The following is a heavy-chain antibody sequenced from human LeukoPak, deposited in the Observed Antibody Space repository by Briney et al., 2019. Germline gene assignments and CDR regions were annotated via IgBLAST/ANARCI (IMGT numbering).Heavy chain of an antibody. CDR2: ISYDGSNK. CDR3: AKVWAYYDILTGRAAFDI. J-gene: IGHJ3*02. D-gene: IGHD3-9*01. CDR1: GLTFSKYS. V-gene: IGHV3-30*18. Sequence: GGSLRLSCAASGLTFSKYSMTWVRQAPGKGLEWVAVISYDGSNKYYADSVKGRFTISRDNSKNTLYLQMNSLRAEDTAVYYCAKVWAYYDILTGRAAFDIWGQGTMVTVSS.